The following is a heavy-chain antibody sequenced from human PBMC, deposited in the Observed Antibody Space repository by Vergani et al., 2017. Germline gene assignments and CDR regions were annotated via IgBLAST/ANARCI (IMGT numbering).Heavy chain of an antibody. D-gene: IGHD3-3*01. Sequence: EVQLLESGGGLVQPGGSLRLSCAASGFTFSSYAMSWVRQAPGKGLEWVSAISGSGGSTYYADSVKGRFTISRDNSKNTLYLQMNSLRAEDKAVYYCARLVGNDFWSGSIWFDPWGQGTLVTVSS. CDR1: GFTFSSYA. CDR2: ISGSGGST. V-gene: IGHV3-23*01. J-gene: IGHJ5*02. CDR3: ARLVGNDFWSGSIWFDP.